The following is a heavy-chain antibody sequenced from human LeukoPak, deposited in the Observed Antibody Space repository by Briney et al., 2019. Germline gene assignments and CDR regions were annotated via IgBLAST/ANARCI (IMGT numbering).Heavy chain of an antibody. CDR1: GGTFSSYA. Sequence: ASVKVSCKASGGTFSSYAISWVRQAPGQGLEWMGGIIPIFGTANYAQKFQGRVTITADKSTSTAYMELGSLRSEDTAVYYRARSQYYYDSSGYYRLSYYFDYWGQGTLVTVSS. CDR2: IIPIFGTA. D-gene: IGHD3-22*01. J-gene: IGHJ4*02. CDR3: ARSQYYYDSSGYYRLSYYFDY. V-gene: IGHV1-69*06.